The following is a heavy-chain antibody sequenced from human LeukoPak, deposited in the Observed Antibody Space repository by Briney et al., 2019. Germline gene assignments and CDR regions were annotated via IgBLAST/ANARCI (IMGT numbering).Heavy chain of an antibody. Sequence: SETLSLTCTVSGGSIFSYYWSWIRQPPGKGLEWMGYIYYSGSTNYNPSLKSRVTISADTSKNQFSLRVSSVTAADTAVYYCARHLNNCGDDCYIFDYWGQGTLVTVSS. CDR2: IYYSGST. CDR3: ARHLNNCGDDCYIFDY. CDR1: GGSIFSYY. J-gene: IGHJ4*02. D-gene: IGHD2-21*01. V-gene: IGHV4-59*08.